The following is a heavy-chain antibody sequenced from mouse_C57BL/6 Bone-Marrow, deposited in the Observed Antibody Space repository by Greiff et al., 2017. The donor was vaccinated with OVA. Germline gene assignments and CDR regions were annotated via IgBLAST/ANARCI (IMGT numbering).Heavy chain of an antibody. CDR3: ARWDGYDWFAY. V-gene: IGHV1-42*01. CDR1: GYSFTGYY. J-gene: IGHJ3*01. D-gene: IGHD2-2*01. Sequence: VQLQQSGPELVKPGASVKLSCKASGYSFTGYYMNWVKQSPEKSLEWIGEINPSTGGTTYNQKFKAKATLTVDKSSSTAYMQLKSLTSEDSAVYYCARWDGYDWFAYWGQGTLVTVSA. CDR2: INPSTGGT.